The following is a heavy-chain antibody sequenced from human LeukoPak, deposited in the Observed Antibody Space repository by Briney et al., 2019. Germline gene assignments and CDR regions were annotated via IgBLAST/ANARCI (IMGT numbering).Heavy chain of an antibody. J-gene: IGHJ4*02. CDR1: GFTFTSSA. V-gene: IGHV1-58*01. CDR2: IVVGSGDT. CDR3: AAVSRYSNRDSSSDY. Sequence: ASVKVSCKASGFTFTSSAVQWVRQARGQRLEWIGWIVVGSGDTNYAQKFQERVTITRDMSTSTAYMELSGLRSEDTAVYYCAAVSRYSNRDSSSDYWGQGTLVTVSS. D-gene: IGHD6-6*01.